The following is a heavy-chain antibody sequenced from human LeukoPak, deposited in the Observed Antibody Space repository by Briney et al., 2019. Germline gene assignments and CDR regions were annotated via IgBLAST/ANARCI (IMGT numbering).Heavy chain of an antibody. V-gene: IGHV3-23*01. CDR3: TRDPVITMIVVPQRDYYYMDV. CDR2: ISGSGGST. D-gene: IGHD3-22*01. CDR1: GFTFSNYA. Sequence: GGSLRLSCAASGFTFSNYAMSWVRQAPGKGLEWVSAISGSGGSTYYADSVKGRFTISRDNSKNTLYLQMNSLRAEDTAVYYCTRDPVITMIVVPQRDYYYMDVWGKGTTVTVSS. J-gene: IGHJ6*03.